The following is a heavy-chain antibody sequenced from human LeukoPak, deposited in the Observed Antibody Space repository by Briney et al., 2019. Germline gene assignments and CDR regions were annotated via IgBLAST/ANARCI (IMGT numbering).Heavy chain of an antibody. CDR3: ARHLDITIFAVVTAPYMDV. J-gene: IGHJ6*03. CDR2: VYYSGST. CDR1: GGSISSSSYY. D-gene: IGHD3-3*01. Sequence: PSETLSLTCTVSGGSISSSSYYWGWIRQPPGKGLEWIGDVYYSGSTYYNPSLKSRVTISLDTSNNQFSLKLNSVTAADTAVYYCARHLDITIFAVVTAPYMDVWGKGTTVTVSS. V-gene: IGHV4-39*01.